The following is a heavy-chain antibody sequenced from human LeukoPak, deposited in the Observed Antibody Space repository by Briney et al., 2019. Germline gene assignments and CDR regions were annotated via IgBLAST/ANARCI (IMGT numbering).Heavy chain of an antibody. CDR3: MRDYMGWFDP. CDR2: ISLDGSTE. V-gene: IGHV3-30-3*01. D-gene: IGHD3-10*01. Sequence: GKSLRLSCVASGFSLSNFQMYWVRQAPGKGLEWVSIISLDGSTEFYADSVKGRFTISRDTASNTMHLEMNNLRIEDTAVYYCMRDYMGWFDPWGQGSLVTVSS. J-gene: IGHJ5*02. CDR1: GFSLSNFQ.